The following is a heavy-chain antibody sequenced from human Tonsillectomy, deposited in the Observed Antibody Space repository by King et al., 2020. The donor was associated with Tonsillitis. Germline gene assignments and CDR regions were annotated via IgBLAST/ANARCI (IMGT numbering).Heavy chain of an antibody. Sequence: QLQESGPGLVKPSETLSLTCTVSGVSISISGYHWGWIRQPPGKGLEWIGNIYYSGTTYNNPSLKSRVTISVDTSNNHFSLKLNSVTAADTAVYYCAVYSTSSGWLDPWGQGTPVTVSS. CDR1: GVSISISGYH. J-gene: IGHJ5*02. CDR2: IYYSGTT. V-gene: IGHV4-39*02. CDR3: AVYSTSSGWLDP. D-gene: IGHD6-6*01.